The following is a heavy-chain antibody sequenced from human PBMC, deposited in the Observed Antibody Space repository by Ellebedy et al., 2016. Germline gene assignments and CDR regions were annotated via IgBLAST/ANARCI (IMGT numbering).Heavy chain of an antibody. CDR2: INPSGGST. V-gene: IGHV1-46*03. CDR3: VREGDYGSGSYYNPPRH. Sequence: ASVKVSCXASGYTFTSYYMHWVRQAPGQGLEWMGIINPSGGSTSYAQKFQGRVTMTRDTSTSTVYMELSSLRSEDTAVYYCVREGDYGSGSYYNPPRHWGQGTLVTVSS. D-gene: IGHD3-10*01. J-gene: IGHJ4*02. CDR1: GYTFTSYY.